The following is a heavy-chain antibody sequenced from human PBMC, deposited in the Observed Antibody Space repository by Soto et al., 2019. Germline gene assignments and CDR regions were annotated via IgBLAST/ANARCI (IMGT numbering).Heavy chain of an antibody. D-gene: IGHD2-2*01. CDR1: GFTFRSFG. V-gene: IGHV3-30*18. Sequence: HPGGSLRLSCVTSGFTFRSFGMQWVRQAPGRGLEWMTVISYDGTTKYSVDSVKGRFTISRDDSKNTLYLQMNSLRTDDTAVYYCAKAKGGNQQRMDVWGKGTTVTVSS. CDR2: ISYDGTTK. J-gene: IGHJ6*04. CDR3: AKAKGGNQQRMDV.